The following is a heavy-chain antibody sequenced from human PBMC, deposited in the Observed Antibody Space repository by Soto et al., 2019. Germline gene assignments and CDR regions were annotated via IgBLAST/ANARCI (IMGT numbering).Heavy chain of an antibody. V-gene: IGHV3-73*02. Sequence: EVQLVESGGGLVQPGGSLKLSCAASGFTFSGSAMHWVRQASGKGLEWVGRIRSKANSYATAYAASVKGRFTISRDDSTNTAYLQMNSLKTEDTAVYYCTSLGDSAVPDYCGQGTLVTVSS. CDR1: GFTFSGSA. J-gene: IGHJ4*02. CDR3: TSLGDSAVPDY. D-gene: IGHD6-13*01. CDR2: IRSKANSYAT.